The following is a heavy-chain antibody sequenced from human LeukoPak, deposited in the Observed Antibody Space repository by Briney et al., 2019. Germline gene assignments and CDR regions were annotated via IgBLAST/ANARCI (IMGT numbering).Heavy chain of an antibody. V-gene: IGHV5-51*01. Sequence: GESLKISCKGSGYSFTSYWIRWVRQMPGKGLEWMGIIYPGDSDTRYSPSFQGQVTISADKSISTAYLQWSSLKASDTAMYYCARLDAVVIHVGAFDIWGQGTMVTVSS. CDR1: GYSFTSYW. J-gene: IGHJ3*02. D-gene: IGHD4-23*01. CDR3: ARLDAVVIHVGAFDI. CDR2: IYPGDSDT.